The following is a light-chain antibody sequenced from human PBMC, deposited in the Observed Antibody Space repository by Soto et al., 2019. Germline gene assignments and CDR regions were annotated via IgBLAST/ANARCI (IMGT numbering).Light chain of an antibody. CDR2: GAS. V-gene: IGKV3-20*01. CDR1: QSVSSSY. Sequence: EIVLTQSPGTLSLSPGERATLSCRASQSVSSSYLAWYQQKPGQAPRLLIYGASSRATGIPDRFSGSGSGTDFPLTISRLEPEDFAVYYCQQCDGSHRLTCGGGNKLEIK. CDR3: QQCDGSHRLT. J-gene: IGKJ4*01.